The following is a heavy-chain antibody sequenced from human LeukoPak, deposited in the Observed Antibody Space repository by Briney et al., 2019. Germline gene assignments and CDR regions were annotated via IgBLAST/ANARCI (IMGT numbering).Heavy chain of an antibody. CDR2: VSVYNGNT. V-gene: IGHV1-18*01. D-gene: IGHD6-13*01. CDR1: GYTFTSYG. Sequence: ASVKVSCKASGYTFTSYGISWVRQAPGQGLEWMGWVSVYNGNTNYAQRLQGRVTMTTDTSTSTAYMELRSLRSDDTAVYYCAKDLRLAAAGTAGFDYWGQGILVTVSS. CDR3: AKDLRLAAAGTAGFDY. J-gene: IGHJ4*02.